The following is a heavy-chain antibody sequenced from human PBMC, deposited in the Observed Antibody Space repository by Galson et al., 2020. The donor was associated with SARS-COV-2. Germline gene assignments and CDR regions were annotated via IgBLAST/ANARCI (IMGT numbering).Heavy chain of an antibody. J-gene: IGHJ6*02. V-gene: IGHV3-74*01. D-gene: IGHD6-19*01. Sequence: GESLKISCAASGFSFSDYWMHWVRQAPGEGLVWVSHIGSDDSSIGYADSVKGRFTISRDNAKTTLYLQMNSLRAEDTAVYYCARGWSGWSGYGMDVWGQGTTVTVSS. CDR2: IGSDDSSI. CDR3: ARGWSGWSGYGMDV. CDR1: GFSFSDYW.